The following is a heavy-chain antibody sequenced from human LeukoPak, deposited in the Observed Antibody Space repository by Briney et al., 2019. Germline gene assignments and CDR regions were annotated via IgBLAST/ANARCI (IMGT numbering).Heavy chain of an antibody. CDR1: GFTFSSYS. V-gene: IGHV3-21*01. D-gene: IGHD3-22*01. J-gene: IGHJ5*02. Sequence: GGSLRLSCAAPGFTFSSYSMNWVRQAPGKGLEWVSSIGYSSSYIYYADSVKGRFTISRDNAKNSLYLQMNSLRAEDTAVYYCARKRYYYDSSANGWFDPWGQGTLVTVSS. CDR3: ARKRYYYDSSANGWFDP. CDR2: IGYSSSYI.